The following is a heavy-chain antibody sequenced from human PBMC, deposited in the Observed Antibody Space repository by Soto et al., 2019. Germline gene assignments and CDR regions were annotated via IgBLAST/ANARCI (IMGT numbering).Heavy chain of an antibody. CDR2: IKSKTDGGTT. CDR3: TTVGKGVLMVYASRYYFDY. J-gene: IGHJ4*02. V-gene: IGHV3-15*01. CDR1: GFTFSNAW. D-gene: IGHD2-8*01. Sequence: GGSLRLSCAASGFTFSNAWMSWVRQAPGKGLEWVGRIKSKTDGGTTDYAAPVKGRFTISRDDSKNTLYLQMNSLKTEDTAVYYCTTVGKGVLMVYASRYYFDYWGQGTLVTVSS.